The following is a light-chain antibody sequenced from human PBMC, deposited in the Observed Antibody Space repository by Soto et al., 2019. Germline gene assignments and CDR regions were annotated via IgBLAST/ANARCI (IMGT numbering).Light chain of an antibody. CDR2: GAS. CDR3: QQYNNWPWT. Sequence: EIAITQSPAPLSVSPGGRATLSCRASQSISDTLAWYQQKPGQAPRLLIHGASTRATGFPGRFSGSGSGTDFTLTISSLQSEDVAVYYCQQYNNWPWTLGQGTKVDIK. V-gene: IGKV3-15*01. CDR1: QSISDT. J-gene: IGKJ1*01.